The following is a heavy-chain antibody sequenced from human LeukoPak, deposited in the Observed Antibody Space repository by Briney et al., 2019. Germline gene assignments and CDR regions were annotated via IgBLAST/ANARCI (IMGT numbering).Heavy chain of an antibody. D-gene: IGHD6-6*01. Sequence: GGSLRLSCAASGFTFDDYAMHWVRQAPGKGLEWVSGISWNSGSIGYADSVKGRFTISRDNAKNSLYLQINSLRAEDTAVYYCARDSPGYGSYSDWGQGTLVTVSS. J-gene: IGHJ4*02. CDR1: GFTFDDYA. V-gene: IGHV3-9*01. CDR2: ISWNSGSI. CDR3: ARDSPGYGSYSD.